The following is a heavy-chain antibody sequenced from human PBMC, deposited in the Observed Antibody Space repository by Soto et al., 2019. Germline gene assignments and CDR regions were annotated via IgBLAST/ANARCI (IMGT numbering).Heavy chain of an antibody. V-gene: IGHV1-69*13. D-gene: IGHD3-22*01. CDR3: ARASSGYYPQHFYFDY. CDR2: IIPIFGTA. Sequence: GXSVKGSCKASGGSFSSYAISWVRQAPGQGLEWMGGIIPIFGTANYAQKFQGRVTITADESTSTAYMELSSLRSEDTAVYYCARASSGYYPQHFYFDYWRQGTLVTVSS. CDR1: GGSFSSYA. J-gene: IGHJ4*02.